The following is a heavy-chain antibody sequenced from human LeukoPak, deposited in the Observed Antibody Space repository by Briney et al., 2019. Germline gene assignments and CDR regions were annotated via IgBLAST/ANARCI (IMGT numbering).Heavy chain of an antibody. J-gene: IGHJ4*02. CDR2: ISSSSSYI. Sequence: GGSLRLSCAASGFTFSSYSMNWVRQAPGKGLEWVSSISSSSSYIYYADSVKGRFTISRDNAKNSLYLQMNSLRAEDTAVYYCAKDLYSGSSHDYWGQGTLVTVSS. D-gene: IGHD1-26*01. CDR1: GFTFSSYS. CDR3: AKDLYSGSSHDY. V-gene: IGHV3-21*04.